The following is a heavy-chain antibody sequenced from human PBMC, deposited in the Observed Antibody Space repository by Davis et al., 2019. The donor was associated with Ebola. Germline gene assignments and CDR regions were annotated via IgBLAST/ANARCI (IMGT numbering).Heavy chain of an antibody. V-gene: IGHV4-34*12. CDR3: ARDAISSGYAS. CDR1: GGSFSGYY. Sequence: MPSETLSLTCAVYGGSFSGYYWSWIRQPPGKGLEWIGEIIHSGSANYNPSLKSRVTISVDKSKNQFSLKLSSVTAADTAVYYCARDAISSGYASWGQGTLVTVSS. J-gene: IGHJ5*02. CDR2: IIHSGSA. D-gene: IGHD5-12*01.